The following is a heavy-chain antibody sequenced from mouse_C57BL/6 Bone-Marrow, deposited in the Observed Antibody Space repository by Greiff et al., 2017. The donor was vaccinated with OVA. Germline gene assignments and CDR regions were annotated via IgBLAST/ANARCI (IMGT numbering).Heavy chain of an antibody. Sequence: EVQVVESEGGLVQPGSSMKLSCTASGFTFSDYYMAWVRQVPEKGLEWVANINYDGSSTYYLDSLKSRFIISRDNAKNILYLQMSSLKSEDTATYYCARDSPGTRERVWYFDYWGQGTTLTVSS. CDR2: INYDGSST. CDR1: GFTFSDYY. J-gene: IGHJ2*01. D-gene: IGHD4-1*01. CDR3: ARDSPGTRERVWYFDY. V-gene: IGHV5-16*01.